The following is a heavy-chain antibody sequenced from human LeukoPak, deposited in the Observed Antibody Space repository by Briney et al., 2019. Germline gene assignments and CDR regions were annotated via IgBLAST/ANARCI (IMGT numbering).Heavy chain of an antibody. V-gene: IGHV1-2*02. J-gene: IGHJ6*03. CDR3: ARAGARGYSYGDYYYYYMDV. Sequence: GASVKVSCKASGYTFTSYGISWVRQAPGQGLEWMGWINPNSGGTNYAQKFQGRVTMTRDTSISTAYMELSRLRSDDTAVYYCARAGARGYSYGDYYYYYMDVWGKGTTVTVSS. CDR2: INPNSGGT. D-gene: IGHD5-18*01. CDR1: GYTFTSYG.